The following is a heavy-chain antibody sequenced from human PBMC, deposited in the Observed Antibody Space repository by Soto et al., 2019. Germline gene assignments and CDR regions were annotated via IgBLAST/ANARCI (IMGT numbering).Heavy chain of an antibody. CDR2: INPNGGRT. CDR1: GYTFTSYY. D-gene: IGHD2-15*01. V-gene: IGHV1-46*01. CDR3: ARDSTLLNPQYYYYGMDV. Sequence: GASVKVSCKASGYTFTSYYMHWVRQAPGQGLEWMGLINPNGGRTIYAQKFQGRVTMTRDTSTSTVYMELSSLRSEDSAVYYCARDSTLLNPQYYYYGMDVWGQGTTVTVSS. J-gene: IGHJ6*02.